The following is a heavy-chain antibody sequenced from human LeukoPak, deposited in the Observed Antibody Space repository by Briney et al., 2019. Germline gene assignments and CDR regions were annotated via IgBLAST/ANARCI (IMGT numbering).Heavy chain of an antibody. J-gene: IGHJ2*01. CDR2: IYSNGIT. CDR1: GGSIFSYY. Sequence: SETLSLTCTVSGGSIFSYYWNWIRQTPGKGLEWLGYIYSNGITNYSPSLRGRGTISIATSKNQISLRLTSVTAADTAIYYCARRAYYDSSGYHPTSGYFDLWGRGTLVTVSS. D-gene: IGHD6-25*01. V-gene: IGHV4-4*08. CDR3: ARRAYYDSSGYHPTSGYFDL.